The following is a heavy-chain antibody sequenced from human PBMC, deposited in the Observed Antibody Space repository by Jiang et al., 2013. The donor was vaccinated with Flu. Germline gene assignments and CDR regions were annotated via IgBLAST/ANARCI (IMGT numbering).Heavy chain of an antibody. D-gene: IGHD5-18*01. CDR2: LLQWEH. V-gene: IGHV4-59*01. CDR1: VAPSVVTT. Sequence: GPGLGEAIGRPCPSPALSLVAPSVVTTGAGSGSPQGRDWEWIGVYLLQWEHQLQPLLKSRVTISADTSKNQFSLKLSSVTAADTAVYYCARGVDTAMVLGYWGQGTL. J-gene: IGHJ4*02. CDR3: ARGVDTAMVLGY.